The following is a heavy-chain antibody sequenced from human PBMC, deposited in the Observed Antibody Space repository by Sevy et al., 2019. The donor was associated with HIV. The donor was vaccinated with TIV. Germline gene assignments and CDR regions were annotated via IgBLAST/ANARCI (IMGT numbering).Heavy chain of an antibody. D-gene: IGHD6-6*01. CDR1: GFTFSSYS. Sequence: GGSLRLSCAASGFTFSSYSMNWVRQAPGKGLEWVSYISDSSTTIYYADSVKGRFTISRDNAKNSLYLQMNSLRAEDTAVYYWARGLAALPGYYYGMDVWGQWTTVTVSS. CDR2: ISDSSTTI. V-gene: IGHV3-48*01. CDR3: ARGLAALPGYYYGMDV. J-gene: IGHJ6*02.